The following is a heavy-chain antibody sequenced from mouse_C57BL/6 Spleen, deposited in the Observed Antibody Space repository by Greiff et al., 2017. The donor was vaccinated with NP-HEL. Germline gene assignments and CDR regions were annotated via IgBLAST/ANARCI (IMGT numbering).Heavy chain of an antibody. V-gene: IGHV1-69*01. J-gene: IGHJ2*01. CDR1: GYTFTSYW. CDR3: ARGYYGSSWPYFDY. Sequence: QVQLQQSGAELVMPGASVKLSCKASGYTFTSYWMHWVKQRPGQGLEWIGEIDPSDSYTNYNQKFKGKSTLTVDKSSSTAYMQLSSLTSEDSAVYYCARGYYGSSWPYFDYWGQGTTLTVSS. CDR2: IDPSDSYT. D-gene: IGHD1-1*01.